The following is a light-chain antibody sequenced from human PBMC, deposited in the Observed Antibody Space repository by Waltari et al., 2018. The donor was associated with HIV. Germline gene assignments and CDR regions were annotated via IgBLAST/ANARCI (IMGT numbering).Light chain of an antibody. J-gene: IGKJ1*01. CDR3: QHYNNWPLA. Sequence: ERVMTQSPVTLSVSPGERATLSCRASQTVNHNLAWYQQKPGQAPRLLIYDASTRATGIPARFSGSVSGTEFTLTISSLQSEDFAVYYCQHYNNWPLAFGQGTKVEIK. V-gene: IGKV3-15*01. CDR2: DAS. CDR1: QTVNHN.